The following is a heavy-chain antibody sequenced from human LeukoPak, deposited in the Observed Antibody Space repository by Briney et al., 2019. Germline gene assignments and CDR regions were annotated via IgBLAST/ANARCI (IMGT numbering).Heavy chain of an antibody. Sequence: GESLKISCKGSGYSFTSYWIGWVRQVPGKGLEWVWIIYPGDSPTSHSPSFQGQVTISADKSLSTAYLQWSSLRASDTAMYYCGRPLVDTAVATAGWFDPWGQGTLVTVSS. V-gene: IGHV5-51*01. CDR1: GYSFTSYW. CDR3: GRPLVDTAVATAGWFDP. D-gene: IGHD5-18*01. J-gene: IGHJ5*02. CDR2: IYPGDSPT.